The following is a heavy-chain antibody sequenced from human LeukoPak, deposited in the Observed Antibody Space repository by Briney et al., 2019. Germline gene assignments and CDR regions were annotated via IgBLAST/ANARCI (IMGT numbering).Heavy chain of an antibody. CDR3: AKPKFTVPGSTFFDY. CDR1: GFTFSSYA. J-gene: IGHJ4*01. CDR2: ISGNAAGT. D-gene: IGHD6-19*01. Sequence: PGGSLRLSCAASGFTFSSYAMSWVRQAPGKGLEWVSSISGNAAGTYYTDSVKGRFTISRDDSKKMLYLQMNSLRAGDTAVYYCAKPKFTVPGSTFFDYWGHGTLVTVSS. V-gene: IGHV3-23*01.